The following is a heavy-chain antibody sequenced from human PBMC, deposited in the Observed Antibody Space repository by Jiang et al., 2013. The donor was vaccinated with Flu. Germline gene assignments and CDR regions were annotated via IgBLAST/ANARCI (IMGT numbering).Heavy chain of an antibody. D-gene: IGHD3-9*01. CDR2: INHSGST. CDR1: GGSFSGYY. V-gene: IGHV4-34*01. Sequence: LLKPSETLSLTCAVYGGSFSGYYWSWIRQPPGKGLEWIGEINHSGSTNYNPSLKSRVTISVDTSKNQFSLKLSSVTAADTAVYYCAKVGYDILTGYQYYFDYWGQGTLVTVSS. J-gene: IGHJ4*02. CDR3: AKVGYDILTGYQYYFDY.